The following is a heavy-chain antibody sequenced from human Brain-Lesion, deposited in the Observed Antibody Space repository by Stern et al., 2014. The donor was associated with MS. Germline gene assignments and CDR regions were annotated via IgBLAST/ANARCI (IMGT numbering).Heavy chain of an antibody. Sequence: VQLVESGPGLVKPSGTLSLTCAVSGGSISSSNWWSWVRQSPGKGLEWIGESDHSGSTIYNPSLKSRVTVSGDKPTHPSSLNPRPLPPADTAVYFCARFPASRPHVFDSWGQGTLVTVSS. CDR3: ARFPASRPHVFDS. D-gene: IGHD6-13*01. V-gene: IGHV4-4*02. CDR2: SDHSGST. CDR1: GGSISSSNW. J-gene: IGHJ4*02.